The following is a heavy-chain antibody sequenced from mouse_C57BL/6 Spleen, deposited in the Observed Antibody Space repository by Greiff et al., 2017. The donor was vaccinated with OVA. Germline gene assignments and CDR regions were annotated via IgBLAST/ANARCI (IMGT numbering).Heavy chain of an antibody. CDR3: ARDSNPYYFDY. V-gene: IGHV3-6*01. J-gene: IGHJ2*01. CDR1: GYSITSGYY. Sequence: DVQLQESGPGLVKPSQSLSLTCSVTGYSITSGYYWNWIRQFPGNKLEWMGYISYDGSNNYNPSLKNRISITRDTSKNQFFLKLNSVTTEDTATYYCARDSNPYYFDYWGQGTTLTVSS. CDR2: ISYDGSN. D-gene: IGHD2-5*01.